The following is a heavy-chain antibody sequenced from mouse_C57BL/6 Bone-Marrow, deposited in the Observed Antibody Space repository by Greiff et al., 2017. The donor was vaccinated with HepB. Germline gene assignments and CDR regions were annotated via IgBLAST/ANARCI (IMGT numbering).Heavy chain of an antibody. D-gene: IGHD1-1*01. CDR3: ARSITTVVAGDYFDY. CDR1: GYTFTSYW. Sequence: VQLQQPGAELVRPGSSVKLSCKASGYTFTSYWMDWVKQRPGQGLEWIGNIYPSDSETHYNQKFKDKATLTVDKSSSTAYMQLSSLTSEDSAVYYCARSITTVVAGDYFDYWGRGTTLTVSS. CDR2: IYPSDSET. J-gene: IGHJ2*01. V-gene: IGHV1-61*01.